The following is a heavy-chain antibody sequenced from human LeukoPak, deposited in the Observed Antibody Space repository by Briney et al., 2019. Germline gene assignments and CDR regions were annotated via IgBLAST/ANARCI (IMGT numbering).Heavy chain of an antibody. Sequence: ASVKVSCKASGYTFTSYYMHWVRQAPGQGLEWMGIINPSGGSTSYAQKFQGRVTMTRDTSTSTVYMELSSLRSEDTAVYYCARDDRAYYDILTGHSFGLFDYWGQGTLVTVSS. CDR3: ARDDRAYYDILTGHSFGLFDY. D-gene: IGHD3-9*01. CDR1: GYTFTSYY. V-gene: IGHV1-46*01. J-gene: IGHJ4*02. CDR2: INPSGGST.